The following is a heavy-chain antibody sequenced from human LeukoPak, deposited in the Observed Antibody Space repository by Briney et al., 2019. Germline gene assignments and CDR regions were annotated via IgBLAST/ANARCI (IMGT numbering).Heavy chain of an antibody. V-gene: IGHV3-23*01. CDR3: ANAGIGYSYVKILQYYFDY. CDR2: ISGSGGST. J-gene: IGHJ4*02. D-gene: IGHD5-18*01. CDR1: GFTFSSYA. Sequence: PGGSLRLSCAASGFTFSSYAMSWVRQAPGKGLEWVSAISGSGGSTYYADSVKGRFTISRDNSKNTLYLQMNSLRAEDTAVYYCANAGIGYSYVKILQYYFDYWGQGTLVTVSS.